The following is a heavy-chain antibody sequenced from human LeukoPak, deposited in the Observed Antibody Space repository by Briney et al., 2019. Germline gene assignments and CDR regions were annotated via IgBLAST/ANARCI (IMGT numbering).Heavy chain of an antibody. V-gene: IGHV4-34*01. CDR2: INHSGST. CDR3: ARSTHFDY. CDR1: GGSFSGYY. Sequence: SETLSLTCAVYGGSFSGYYWSWIRQPPGKGLEWIGEINHSGSTNYNPSLTSRVTISVDTSKNQSSLKLSSVTAADTSVYYCARSTHFDYWGQGTLVTVSS. J-gene: IGHJ4*02.